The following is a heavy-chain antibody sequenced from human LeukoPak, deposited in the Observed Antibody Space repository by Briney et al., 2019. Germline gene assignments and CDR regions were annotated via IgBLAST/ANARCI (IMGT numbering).Heavy chain of an antibody. CDR2: IIPIFGTA. V-gene: IGHV1-69*01. Sequence: SVKVSCKASGGTFSSYAISWVRQAPGQGLEWMGGIIPIFGTANYAQKFQGRVTITADESTSTAYMELSSLRSEDTAVYYCARDLARGYDFWSGSNYYYYMDVWGKGTTVTVSS. CDR1: GGTFSSYA. J-gene: IGHJ6*03. D-gene: IGHD3-3*01. CDR3: ARDLARGYDFWSGSNYYYYMDV.